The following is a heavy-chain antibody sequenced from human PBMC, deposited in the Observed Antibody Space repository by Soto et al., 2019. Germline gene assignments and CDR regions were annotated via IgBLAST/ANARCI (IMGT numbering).Heavy chain of an antibody. V-gene: IGHV3-33*06. CDR1: GFTFRSYA. CDR2: ISGDGRYK. Sequence: GGSLRLSCAASGFTFRSYAMSWVRQAPGKGLEWVAVISGDGRYKYYADSVKGRFTISRDNSKHTLYLQLNSLRAEDTAVDYFANSQSPQWQLTKGLDSWGQGALVTVSS. J-gene: IGHJ4*02. CDR3: ANSQSPQWQLTKGLDS. D-gene: IGHD6-19*01.